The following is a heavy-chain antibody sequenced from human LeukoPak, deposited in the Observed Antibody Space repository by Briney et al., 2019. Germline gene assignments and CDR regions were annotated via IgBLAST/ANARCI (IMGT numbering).Heavy chain of an antibody. CDR1: GFTFSSYA. V-gene: IGHV3-23*01. J-gene: IGHJ3*02. CDR3: AKDKVWDYDIVDDAFDI. Sequence: PPGGSLRLSCAASGFTFSSYAMSWVRQAPGKGLEWVSAISGSGGSTYYADSVKGRFTISRDNSKNTLYLQMNSLRAEDTAVYYCAKDKVWDYDIVDDAFDIWGQGTMVTVSS. CDR2: ISGSGGST. D-gene: IGHD3-9*01.